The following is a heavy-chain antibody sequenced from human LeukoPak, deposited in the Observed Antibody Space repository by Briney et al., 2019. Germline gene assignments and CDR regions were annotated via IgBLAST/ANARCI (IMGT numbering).Heavy chain of an antibody. J-gene: IGHJ4*02. Sequence: GRSLTRSSSASGFTCRSYWMHWVRQAPWKGLVWLSRIGSDASDTAYADCVKGRFTLSRDNAKNALWLQMNSLRAEDTALYYCAAGRSSTAEGYWGQGTLVSVSS. CDR2: IGSDASDT. CDR3: AAGRSSTAEGY. D-gene: IGHD2-2*01. V-gene: IGHV3-74*01. CDR1: GFTCRSYW.